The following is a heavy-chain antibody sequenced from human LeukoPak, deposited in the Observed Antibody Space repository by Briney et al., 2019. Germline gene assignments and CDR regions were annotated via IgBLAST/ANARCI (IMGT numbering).Heavy chain of an antibody. V-gene: IGHV4-59*01. Sequence: PSETLSLTCSVSGGPISCYFWGWIRQAPAKGLEWIGYIYYGGSTNYNPSLKSRVTISVDTSKNQFSLKLSSVTAADTAVYYCARLSYYDSSGYPDAHYFDYWGQGTLVTVSS. CDR2: IYYGGST. J-gene: IGHJ4*02. D-gene: IGHD3-22*01. CDR1: GGPISCYF. CDR3: ARLSYYDSSGYPDAHYFDY.